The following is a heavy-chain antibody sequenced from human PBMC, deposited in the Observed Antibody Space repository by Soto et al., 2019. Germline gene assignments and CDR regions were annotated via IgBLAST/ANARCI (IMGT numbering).Heavy chain of an antibody. V-gene: IGHV4-59*11. Sequence: TLSLTCTVSGTSMSGHFWSWMRQPPGKGLEWIGYGYYSGSTLYNPSLKSRVTISLDTSKNHFSLRLNSVTSADTAVYYCARGVYLSLVRTGWFDPWGQGTLVTVSS. D-gene: IGHD3-10*01. CDR3: ARGVYLSLVRTGWFDP. J-gene: IGHJ5*02. CDR1: GTSMSGHF. CDR2: GYYSGST.